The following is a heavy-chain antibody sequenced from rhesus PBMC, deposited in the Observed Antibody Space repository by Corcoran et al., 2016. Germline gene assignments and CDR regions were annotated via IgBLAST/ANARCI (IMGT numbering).Heavy chain of an antibody. CDR1: GGSISSSY. D-gene: IGHD1-1-1*01. CDR2: IYGSGRTT. CDR3: ARLIAGNLRYFDY. J-gene: IGHJ4*01. V-gene: IGHV4-169*01. Sequence: QLQLQESGPGLVKPSETLSRTCAVSGGSISSSYWSWIRQAPGKGLEWIGYIYGSGRTTTSHPSLKSRVSLSVDTSKNQLSLKLSSVTAADTAVYYCARLIAGNLRYFDYWGQGVLVTVSP.